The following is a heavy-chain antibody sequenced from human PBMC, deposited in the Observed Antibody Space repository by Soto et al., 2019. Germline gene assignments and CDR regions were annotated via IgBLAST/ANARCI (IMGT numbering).Heavy chain of an antibody. Sequence: QVQLQESGPGLVKPSETLSLTCTVSGGSISSYYWSWIRQPPGKGLEWIGYIYYSGSTNYNPSLKSRVTISVDTSKNQCSLKLSFVTAADTAVYYCAKGDSSSWYGYYYYGMDVWGQGTTVTVSS. J-gene: IGHJ6*02. V-gene: IGHV4-59*01. D-gene: IGHD6-13*01. CDR3: AKGDSSSWYGYYYYGMDV. CDR2: IYYSGST. CDR1: GGSISSYY.